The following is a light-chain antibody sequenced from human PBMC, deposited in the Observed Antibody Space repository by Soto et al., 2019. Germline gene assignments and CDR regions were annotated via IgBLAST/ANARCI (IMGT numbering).Light chain of an antibody. CDR3: QQYNNWPLT. CDR1: QSVAVN. V-gene: IGKV3D-15*01. CDR2: GAS. Sequence: EIVMTQSPVTLSVSPGERATLSCRASQSVAVNLAWYQQKPGQAPRLLIYGASTRATGIPTRFSGSGSGTEXXXXXXSLQSEDFAVYYCQQYNNWPLTFGGGTKVEIK. J-gene: IGKJ4*01.